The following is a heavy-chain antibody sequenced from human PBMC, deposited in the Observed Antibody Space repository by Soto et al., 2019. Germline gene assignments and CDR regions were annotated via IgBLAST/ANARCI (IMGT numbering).Heavy chain of an antibody. CDR1: GGSISSYY. Sequence: SETLSLTCTVSGGSISSYYWSWIRQPPGKGLEWIGYIYYSGSTNYNPSLKSRVTISVDTSKNQFSLKLSSVTAADTAVYYCERVLYDFWSCYYTPLYFDYWGQGTLVTVSS. CDR2: IYYSGST. CDR3: ERVLYDFWSCYYTPLYFDY. D-gene: IGHD3-3*01. V-gene: IGHV4-59*01. J-gene: IGHJ4*02.